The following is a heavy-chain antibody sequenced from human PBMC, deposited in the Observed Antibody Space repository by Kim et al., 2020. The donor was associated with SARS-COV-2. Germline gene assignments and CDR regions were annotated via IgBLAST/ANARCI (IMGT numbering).Heavy chain of an antibody. D-gene: IGHD3-3*01. CDR2: INSDGSST. CDR3: ARVSVYYYGMDV. J-gene: IGHJ6*02. V-gene: IGHV3-74*01. CDR1: GFTFSSYW. Sequence: GGSLRLSCAASGFTFSSYWMHWVRQAPGKGLVWVSRINSDGSSTSYADSVKGRFTISRDNAKNTLYLQMNSLRAEDTAVYYCARVSVYYYGMDVWGQGTTVTVSS.